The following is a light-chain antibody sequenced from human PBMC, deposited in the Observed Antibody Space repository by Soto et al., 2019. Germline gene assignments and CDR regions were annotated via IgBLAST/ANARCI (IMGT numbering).Light chain of an antibody. V-gene: IGKV3-11*01. CDR2: DAS. CDR3: HQYGGSPRT. J-gene: IGKJ2*01. Sequence: EIVLTQSPATLSLSPGERATLSCRASQSVSSYLAWYQQKPGQAPRLLIYDASNRATGIPARFSGSGSGTDFTLTISSLEPEDFAVYYCHQYGGSPRTFGQGTKLEIK. CDR1: QSVSSY.